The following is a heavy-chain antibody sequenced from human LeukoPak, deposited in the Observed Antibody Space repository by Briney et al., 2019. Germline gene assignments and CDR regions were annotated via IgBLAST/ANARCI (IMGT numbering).Heavy chain of an antibody. CDR2: INPNSGGT. J-gene: IGHJ4*02. CDR3: ARDIGYSYGLGDY. V-gene: IGHV1-2*02. D-gene: IGHD5-18*01. Sequence: ASVKVPCKASGYTFTGYYMHWVRQAPGQGLEWMGWINPNSGGTNYAQKFQGRVTMTRDTSISTAYMELSRLRSDDTAVYYCARDIGYSYGLGDYWGQGTLVTVSS. CDR1: GYTFTGYY.